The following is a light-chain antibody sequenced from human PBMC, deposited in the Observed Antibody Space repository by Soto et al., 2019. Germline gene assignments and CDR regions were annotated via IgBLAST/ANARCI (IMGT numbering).Light chain of an antibody. V-gene: IGKV1-5*01. CDR2: AAS. Sequence: DIQMTQSPSTLSASVGDRVTITCRASRSISGWLAWYQQKPGKAPQLLIYAASSLQSGVPSRFSGSGSGTEFTLTISSLQPDDFATYYCQQYNSYSTFGHGTKVDI. CDR3: QQYNSYST. CDR1: RSISGW. J-gene: IGKJ1*01.